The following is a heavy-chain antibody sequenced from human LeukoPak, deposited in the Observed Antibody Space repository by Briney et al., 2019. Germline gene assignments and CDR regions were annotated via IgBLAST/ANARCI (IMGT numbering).Heavy chain of an antibody. CDR3: TRYSAEQWVTYYLDY. CDR1: GGTFSSYA. CDR2: IIPIFSTT. D-gene: IGHD6-19*01. Sequence: SVKVSCKASGGTFSSYAFSWVRQAPGQGREWMGGIIPIFSTTYYAQKYQGRVTITADESTSTVYMELSSLTSEDTAIYYCTRYSAEQWVTYYLDYWGQGTLVTVSS. V-gene: IGHV1-69*13. J-gene: IGHJ4*02.